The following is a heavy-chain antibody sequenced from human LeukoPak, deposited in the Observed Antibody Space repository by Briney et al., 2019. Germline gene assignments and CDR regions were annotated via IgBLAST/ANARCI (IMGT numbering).Heavy chain of an antibody. J-gene: IGHJ4*02. CDR1: GVSISSVGYY. V-gene: IGHV4-31*03. CDR3: ARNFDDSGSLGYY. Sequence: PSQTLSLTCTVSGVSISSVGYYWSWIRQYPGKGLEWIGYISYSGNTYYNPSLKSRVTISVDKSKNQFSLKLRSVTAADTAVYYCARNFDDSGSLGYYWGQGTLVTVSS. CDR2: ISYSGNT. D-gene: IGHD3-10*01.